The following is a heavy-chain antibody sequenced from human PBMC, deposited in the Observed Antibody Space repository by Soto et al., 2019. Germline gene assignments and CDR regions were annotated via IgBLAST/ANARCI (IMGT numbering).Heavy chain of an antibody. Sequence: QVQLVQSGAEVKKPGSSVKVSCKASGGTFSSYAISWVRQAPGQGLEWMVGIIPIFGTANYAQKFQGRVTITADESTSTAYMELSSLSSEDTAVYYCASRVAGIPKDAFDIWGQGTMVTVSS. D-gene: IGHD6-19*01. J-gene: IGHJ3*02. V-gene: IGHV1-69*01. CDR1: GGTFSSYA. CDR2: IIPIFGTA. CDR3: ASRVAGIPKDAFDI.